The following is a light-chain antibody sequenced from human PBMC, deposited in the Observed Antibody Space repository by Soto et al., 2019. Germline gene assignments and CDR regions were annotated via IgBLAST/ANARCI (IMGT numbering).Light chain of an antibody. CDR3: SSYTSSSTLPFV. J-gene: IGLJ1*01. Sequence: SALTQPASVSGSPGQSITISCTGTSSDVGGYNYVSWYQQHPGKAPKLMIYEVSNRPSGVSNRFSGSKPGNTASLTISGLQAEDEADYYCSSYTSSSTLPFVFGTGTKVTVL. V-gene: IGLV2-14*01. CDR1: SSDVGGYNY. CDR2: EVS.